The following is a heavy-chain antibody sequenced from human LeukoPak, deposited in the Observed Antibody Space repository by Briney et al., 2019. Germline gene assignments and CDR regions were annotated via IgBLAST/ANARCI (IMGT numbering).Heavy chain of an antibody. Sequence: GGSLRLSCEASGFTFSSYSMNWVRQAPGKGLEWVSYISSSSRSIYYADSVKGRFTISRDNANNSLSLQMNSLRDDDTAVYYCVLGSPFDYWGQGPLVTVSS. V-gene: IGHV3-48*02. CDR1: GFTFSSYS. CDR3: VLGSPFDY. J-gene: IGHJ4*02. CDR2: ISSSSRSI. D-gene: IGHD3-10*01.